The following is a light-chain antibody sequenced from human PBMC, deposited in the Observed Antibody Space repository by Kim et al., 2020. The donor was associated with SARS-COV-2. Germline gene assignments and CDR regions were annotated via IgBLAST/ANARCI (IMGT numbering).Light chain of an antibody. J-gene: IGKJ4*01. V-gene: IGKV3-15*01. CDR1: PASCGN. CDR3: QQYNNWHPAT. Sequence: VKRSALSKKPGPASCGNLARFQQKPSQGPRLQICAESTRATGIPARFRGSRSGTEFTLTISSLQSEDFAVYYCQQYNNWHPATFGGGTKVDI. CDR2: AES.